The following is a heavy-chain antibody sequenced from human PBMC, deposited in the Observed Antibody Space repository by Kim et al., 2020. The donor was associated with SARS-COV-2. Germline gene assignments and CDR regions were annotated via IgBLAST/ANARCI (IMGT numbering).Heavy chain of an antibody. J-gene: IGHJ6*02. CDR1: GYTFSSYA. Sequence: ASVKVSCKASGYTFSSYAMNWVRQAPGQGLEWMGWINTNTGNPTYAQGFTGRFVFSLDTSVSTAYLQISSLKAEDTAVYYCARVQLIRCRSTSCYDYFYYGMDVWGQGTTVTVSS. CDR3: ARVQLIRCRSTSCYDYFYYGMDV. V-gene: IGHV7-4-1*02. CDR2: INTNTGNP. D-gene: IGHD2-2*01.